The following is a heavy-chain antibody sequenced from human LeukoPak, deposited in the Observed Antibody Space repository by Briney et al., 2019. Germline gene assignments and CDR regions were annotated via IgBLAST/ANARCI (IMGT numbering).Heavy chain of an antibody. CDR2: IWYDGSNK. J-gene: IGHJ5*02. Sequence: PWRSLRLSCAASGGTFSGYGMRWVRQAPGKGLGWVGGIWYDGSNKYYADFVKGRFTTSTDNSKNTLYLQMNRLRAEDTAVYYCARLRTTAWFAPWGQGTLVTVSS. V-gene: IGHV3-33*01. D-gene: IGHD4-11*01. CDR3: ARLRTTAWFAP. CDR1: GGTFSGYG.